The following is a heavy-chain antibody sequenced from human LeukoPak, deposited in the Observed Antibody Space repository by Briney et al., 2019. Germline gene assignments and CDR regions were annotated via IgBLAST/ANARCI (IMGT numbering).Heavy chain of an antibody. CDR2: INHSGST. J-gene: IGHJ6*03. D-gene: IGHD3-3*01. CDR1: GGSFSGYY. CDR3: ARGRLGDFWSDYIRYYYYYMDV. Sequence: SETLSLTCAVYGGSFSGYYWSWIRQPPGKGLEWIGEINHSGSTNYNPSLKSRVTISVDTSKNQFSLKLSSVTAADTAVYYCARGRLGDFWSDYIRYYYYYMDVWGKGTTVTVSS. V-gene: IGHV4-34*01.